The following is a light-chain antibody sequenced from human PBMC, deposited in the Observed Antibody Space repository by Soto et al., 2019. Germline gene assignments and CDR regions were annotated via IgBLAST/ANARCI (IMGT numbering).Light chain of an antibody. V-gene: IGKV3-20*01. CDR1: QSVSSTY. CDR3: QQYDSSPPGYT. CDR2: GAS. J-gene: IGKJ2*01. Sequence: EIVLTQSPGTLSLSPGERATLSCRASQSVSSTYLAWYQQKPGQAPRLLVYGASSRATGIPDRFSGSASGADFTLTIIRLEPEDFAVYYCQQYDSSPPGYTFGQGTKLEIK.